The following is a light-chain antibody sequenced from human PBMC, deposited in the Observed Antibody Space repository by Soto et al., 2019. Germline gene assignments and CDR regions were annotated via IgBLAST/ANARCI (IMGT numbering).Light chain of an antibody. V-gene: IGLV2-14*03. CDR3: SSYTSSSAGNEV. J-gene: IGLJ2*01. CDR1: SSDVGGYNY. Sequence: QSALTQPASVSGSPGQSITISCTGTSSDVGGYNYVSWYQHHPGKAPKLMIYDVSNRPSGVSKRFSGSKSGNTASLTISGLQAEDEGDYYCSSYTSSSAGNEVFGGGTKLTVL. CDR2: DVS.